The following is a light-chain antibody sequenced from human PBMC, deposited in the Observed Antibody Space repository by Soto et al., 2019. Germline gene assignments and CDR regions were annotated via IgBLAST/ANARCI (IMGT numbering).Light chain of an antibody. Sequence: QSALTQPPSASGSPGQSVTISCTGTSSDVGGYNYVSWYQQHPGKAPKLVIYEVSKRPSGVPDRFSGSKSGNTASLTVSGLQAEGEADYYCSSYAGSNNFDVFGTGTKVTVL. CDR2: EVS. CDR1: SSDVGGYNY. CDR3: SSYAGSNNFDV. V-gene: IGLV2-8*01. J-gene: IGLJ1*01.